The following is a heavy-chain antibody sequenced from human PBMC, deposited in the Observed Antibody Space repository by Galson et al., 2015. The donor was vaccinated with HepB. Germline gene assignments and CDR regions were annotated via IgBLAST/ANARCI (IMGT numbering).Heavy chain of an antibody. CDR2: MYYSVST. CDR1: GASISSSSYY. J-gene: IGHJ1*01. D-gene: IGHD6-19*01. CDR3: ARRGGSGWLEYFQH. V-gene: IGHV4-39*01. Sequence: LSLTCTVSGASISSSSYYWGWIRQPPGKGLEWIGSMYYSVSTYYNPSLKSRVTISVDTSKNQFSLKLSSVTAADTAIYYCARRGGSGWLEYFQHWGQGTLVTVSS.